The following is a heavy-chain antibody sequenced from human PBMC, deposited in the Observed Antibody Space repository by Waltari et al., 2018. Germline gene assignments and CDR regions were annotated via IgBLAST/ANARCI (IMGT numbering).Heavy chain of an antibody. D-gene: IGHD6-19*01. CDR1: GCSLSSGYY. CDR2: IYHSGST. V-gene: IGHV4-38-2*01. Sequence: QVQLQESGPGLVKPSETLSLPCAVSGCSLSSGYYWGWIRQPPGKGLEWVGSIYHSGSTYYTPPLKSRVTISVDTSKNQFSRKLSSVTAADTAVYYCARHARGSGWYGVVDYWGQGTLVTVSS. CDR3: ARHARGSGWYGVVDY. J-gene: IGHJ4*02.